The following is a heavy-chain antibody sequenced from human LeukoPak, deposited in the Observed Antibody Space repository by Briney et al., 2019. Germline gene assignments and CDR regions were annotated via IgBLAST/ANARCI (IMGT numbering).Heavy chain of an antibody. V-gene: IGHV3-33*01. CDR1: GFDFSTFG. D-gene: IGHD5-18*01. CDR3: ARDGAYSYTY. Sequence: PGGSLRLSCAASGFDFSTFGMHWVRQAPGKGLEWVAVIWYDGTTKYYGDSVKGRFTISRDNTKNTVYLQMNSLRVEDTAVYYCARDGAYSYTYWGQGTLVIVSS. J-gene: IGHJ4*02. CDR2: IWYDGTTK.